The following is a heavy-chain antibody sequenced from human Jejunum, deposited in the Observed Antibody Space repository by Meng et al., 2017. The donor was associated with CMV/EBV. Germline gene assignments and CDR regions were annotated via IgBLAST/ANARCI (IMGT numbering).Heavy chain of an antibody. J-gene: IGHJ5*02. V-gene: IGHV4-59*01. D-gene: IGHD1/OR15-1a*01. CDR1: GGSISPCS. CDR2: IYYSGST. Sequence: CTVSGGSISPCSWSWIRQPPGKGLEWIGYIYYSGSTNYNPSLKSRVTISVDTSKNQFSLKLSSVTAADTAVYYCARNKAGNWFDPWGQGTRVTVSS. CDR3: ARNKAGNWFDP.